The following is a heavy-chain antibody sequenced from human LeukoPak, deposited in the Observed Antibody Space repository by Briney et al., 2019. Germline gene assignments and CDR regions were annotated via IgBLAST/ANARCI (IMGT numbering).Heavy chain of an antibody. CDR3: ANSPHPFEYRTSSFDY. J-gene: IGHJ4*02. Sequence: GRSLRLSCAASGFTFDDYAMHWVRQAPGKGLEWVSGISWNSGSIGYADSVKGRFTISRDNAKNSLYLQMNSLRAEDTALYYCANSPHPFEYRTSSFDYWAREPWSPSPQ. CDR1: GFTFDDYA. V-gene: IGHV3-9*01. D-gene: IGHD6-6*01. CDR2: ISWNSGSI.